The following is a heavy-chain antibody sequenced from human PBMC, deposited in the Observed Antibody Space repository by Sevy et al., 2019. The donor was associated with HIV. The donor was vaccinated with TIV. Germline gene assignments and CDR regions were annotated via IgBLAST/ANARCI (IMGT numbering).Heavy chain of an antibody. Sequence: GGSRRLSCAAYGFSFSAYWMNWVRQAPGKGLEWVANIKPDGSDKHYVDSAEGQFTLSRENAKNSLYLQMNSLRVEDTDMYYCAQETFGRFDSWGQGTLVTVSS. CDR2: IKPDGSDK. CDR3: AQETFGRFDS. J-gene: IGHJ4*02. V-gene: IGHV3-7*01. D-gene: IGHD1-26*01. CDR1: GFSFSAYW.